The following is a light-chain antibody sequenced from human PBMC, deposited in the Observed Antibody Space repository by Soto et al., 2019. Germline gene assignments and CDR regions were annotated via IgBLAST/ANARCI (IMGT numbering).Light chain of an antibody. Sequence: DIQMTQSPSSLSASVGDRVTITCRASQSISSYLNWYQQKPGKAPKLLIYAASSLQSGVPSRFSGSGSGTDFTLTISSLQHEDFATYYCQQSYSTFGQGTKVEIK. CDR3: QQSYST. CDR2: AAS. V-gene: IGKV1-39*01. CDR1: QSISSY. J-gene: IGKJ1*01.